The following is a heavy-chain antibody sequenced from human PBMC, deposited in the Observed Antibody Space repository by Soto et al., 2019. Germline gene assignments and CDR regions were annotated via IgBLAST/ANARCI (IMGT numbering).Heavy chain of an antibody. V-gene: IGHV1-18*01. CDR2: IATYNSNR. CDR3: SRVRRGVVNWFDP. CDR1: GDTFTNFG. D-gene: IGHD3-10*01. J-gene: IGHJ5*02. Sequence: HLVQSGPEVKKPGASITVSCKTSGDTFTNFGLSWVRQAPGQGLEWMGWIATYNSNRNYAQKFQGRLTLTTDTSTCTAYMELKSLGYDDTDVYYCSRVRRGVVNWFDPWGQGTLVTVSS.